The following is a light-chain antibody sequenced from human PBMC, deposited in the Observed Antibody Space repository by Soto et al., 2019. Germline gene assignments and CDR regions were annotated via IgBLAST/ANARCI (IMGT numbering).Light chain of an antibody. CDR2: EVS. CDR3: SSYTTSKPYV. Sequence: QSVLTQPASVSGYPGQSITISCTGRSSDVGGYNYVSWYQQHPGKAPKFMIYEVSRRPSGVSNRFSGSKSGNTASLTVSGLQAEDEAAYYCSSYTTSKPYVFGTGTK. CDR1: SSDVGGYNY. V-gene: IGLV2-14*01. J-gene: IGLJ1*01.